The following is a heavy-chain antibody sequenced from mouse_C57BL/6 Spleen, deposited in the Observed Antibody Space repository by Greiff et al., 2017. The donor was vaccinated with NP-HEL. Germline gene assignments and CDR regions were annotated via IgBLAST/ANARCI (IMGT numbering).Heavy chain of an antibody. CDR3: ARDLYSSYFDY. D-gene: IGHD2-12*01. V-gene: IGHV3-6*01. J-gene: IGHJ2*01. CDR1: GYSITSGYY. Sequence: VQLKESGPGLVKPSQSLSLTCSVTGYSITSGYYWNWIRQFPGNKLEWMGYISYDGSNNYNPSLKNRISITRDTSKNQFFLKLNSVTTEDTATYYCARDLYSSYFDYWGQGTTLTVSS. CDR2: ISYDGSN.